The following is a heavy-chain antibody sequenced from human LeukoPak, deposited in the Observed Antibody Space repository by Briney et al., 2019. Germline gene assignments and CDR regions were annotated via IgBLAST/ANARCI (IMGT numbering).Heavy chain of an antibody. V-gene: IGHV3-66*01. J-gene: IGHJ4*02. D-gene: IGHD2-2*01. CDR2: IHSGGST. Sequence: GGSLRLSCAASGFTVSSNYMIWVRQAPRKGLEWVSVIHSGGSTYYADSVKGRFTLSRDTSKNTLYLQMNSLRAEDTAVYYCARVQLVVVPPAYTFDYWGQGTLVTVSS. CDR1: GFTVSSNY. CDR3: ARVQLVVVPPAYTFDY.